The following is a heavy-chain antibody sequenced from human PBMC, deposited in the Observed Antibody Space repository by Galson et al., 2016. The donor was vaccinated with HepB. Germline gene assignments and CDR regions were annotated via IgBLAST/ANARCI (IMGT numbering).Heavy chain of an antibody. D-gene: IGHD3-3*01. J-gene: IGHJ4*02. CDR2: ISYTGST. CDR1: GGSISSHF. V-gene: IGHV4-59*08. CDR3: ARLITPYEVIND. Sequence: SETLSLTCAVSGGSISSHFWNWFRQPPGKGLEWIGYISYTGSTNDNPSLRGRVVISSDASKNQFSLRLTSVTAADTAVYYCARLITPYEVINDWGLGTLVTVSS.